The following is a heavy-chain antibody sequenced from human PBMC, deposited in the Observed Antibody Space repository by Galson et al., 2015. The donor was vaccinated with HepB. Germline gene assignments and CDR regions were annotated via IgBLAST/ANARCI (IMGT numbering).Heavy chain of an antibody. CDR1: GYTFSNYD. V-gene: IGHV1-8*01. CDR3: AREWIIAGVKRSALVV. CDR2: MKSDTGKA. J-gene: IGHJ6*02. D-gene: IGHD3-16*01. Sequence: SVKVSCKASGYTFSNYDINWARLGTGHGLEWMGQMKSDTGKATLAPKFQGRVTMTRETSISTAYMELTSLTSDDTAVYFCAREWIIAGVKRSALVVWGQGTTVTVS.